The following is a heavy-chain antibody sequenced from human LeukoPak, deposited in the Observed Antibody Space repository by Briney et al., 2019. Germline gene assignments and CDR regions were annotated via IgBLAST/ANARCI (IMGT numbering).Heavy chain of an antibody. CDR3: ARDRGTWNDDGFDY. CDR2: IYISGST. V-gene: IGHV4-4*07. J-gene: IGHJ4*02. Sequence: PSETLSLTCTVYGGSISSYYWNWIRQPPGKGLEWIGRIYISGSTNYNPSLKSRVTMSVDTSKNQFSLKLSSVTAADTAVYYCARDRGTWNDDGFDYWGQGTLVTVSS. CDR1: GGSISSYY. D-gene: IGHD1-1*01.